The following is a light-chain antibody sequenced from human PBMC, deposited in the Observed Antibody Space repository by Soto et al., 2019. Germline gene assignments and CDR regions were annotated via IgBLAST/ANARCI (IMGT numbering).Light chain of an antibody. CDR2: DVS. V-gene: IGLV2-11*01. CDR3: CSYAGSFTYV. J-gene: IGLJ1*01. CDR1: SSDVGGYNY. Sequence: QSALTQPRSVSGSPGQSVTISCTGTSSDVGGYNYVSWYQQHPGKAPKVVIYDVSKRPSGVPDRFSGYKSGNTASLTISGLQAEDEADYYCCSYAGSFTYVFGTGTKVTVL.